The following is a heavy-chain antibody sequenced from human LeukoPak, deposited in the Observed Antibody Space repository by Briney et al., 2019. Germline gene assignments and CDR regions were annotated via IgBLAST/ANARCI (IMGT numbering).Heavy chain of an antibody. V-gene: IGHV1-2*02. CDR1: GYTFIGYY. D-gene: IGHD1-1*01. CDR3: ARASTETSFYYMDV. Sequence: ASVKVSCKASGYTFIGYYIHWVRQAPGLGLERMGWINPNSGGTSSAQKFQGRLTMTRDTSISTAYMEVTTLRSDDTAVYYCARASTETSFYYMDVWGKGTTVTVSS. CDR2: INPNSGGT. J-gene: IGHJ6*03.